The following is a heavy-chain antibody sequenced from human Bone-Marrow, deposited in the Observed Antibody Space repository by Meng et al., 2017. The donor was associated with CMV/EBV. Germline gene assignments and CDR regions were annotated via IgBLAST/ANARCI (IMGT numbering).Heavy chain of an antibody. CDR1: GGSISSYY. D-gene: IGHD1-26*01. CDR3: ARVRSGSPDY. J-gene: IGHJ4*02. CDR2: IYYSGST. Sequence: GSLSLTCTVSGGSISSYYWSWIRQPPGKGLEWIGYIYYSGSTNYNPSLKSRVTISVDTSKNQFSLKLSSVTAADTAVYYCARVRSGSPDYWGQGTLVTVSS. V-gene: IGHV4-59*01.